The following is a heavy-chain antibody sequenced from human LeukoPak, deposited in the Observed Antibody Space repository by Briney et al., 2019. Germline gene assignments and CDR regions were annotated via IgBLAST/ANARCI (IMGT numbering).Heavy chain of an antibody. CDR3: ARDNVVVPAAIRRYYYYYMDV. CDR2: ISSSSSYI. V-gene: IGHV3-21*01. Sequence: GSLRLSCAASGFTFSSYSMNWVRQAPGKGLEWVSSISSSSSYIYYADSVKGRFTISRDNAKNSLYLQMNSLRAEDTAVYYCARDNVVVPAAIRRYYYYYMDVWGKGTTVTVSS. CDR1: GFTFSSYS. J-gene: IGHJ6*03. D-gene: IGHD2-2*02.